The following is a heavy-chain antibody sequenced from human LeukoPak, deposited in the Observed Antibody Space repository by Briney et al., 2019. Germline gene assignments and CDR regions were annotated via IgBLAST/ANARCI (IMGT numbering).Heavy chain of an antibody. Sequence: SETLSLTCTVSGGSISSSSYYWSWIRQPAGKGLEWIGRIYTSGSTNYNPSLKSRVTISVDTSKNQFSLKLSSVTAADTAVYYCAGRPIHCSGGSCYSETLDYWGQGTLVTVSS. CDR1: GGSISSSSYY. CDR3: AGRPIHCSGGSCYSETLDY. J-gene: IGHJ4*02. D-gene: IGHD2-15*01. V-gene: IGHV4-61*02. CDR2: IYTSGST.